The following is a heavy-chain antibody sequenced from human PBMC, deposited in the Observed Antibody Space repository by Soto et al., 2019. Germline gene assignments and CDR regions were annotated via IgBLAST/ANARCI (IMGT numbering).Heavy chain of an antibody. J-gene: IGHJ4*02. V-gene: IGHV3-15*01. CDR3: TTAGNYEGRPFDF. CDR2: IKTKTDGGTT. CDR1: GFTFNNAW. Sequence: GGSLRLSCAASGFTFNNAWMSWVRQAPGKGLEWAGRIKTKTDGGTTDYAAPVKGRFTISRDDSKNTLYLQMNSLKTEDTAVYFCTTAGNYEGRPFDFWGQGTLVTVSS. D-gene: IGHD4-4*01.